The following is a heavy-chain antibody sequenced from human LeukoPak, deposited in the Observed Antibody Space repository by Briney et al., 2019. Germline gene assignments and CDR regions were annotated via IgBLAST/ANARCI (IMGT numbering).Heavy chain of an antibody. CDR2: IYTSGST. V-gene: IGHV4-4*07. Sequence: SETLSLTCTVSGGSISSYYLNWIRRPPGKGLEWIGRIYTSGSTNYNSSLKSRVTMSIDTSRNQFSLKLSSVTAADTAVYYCARANPGLGLGFDYWGQGTLVTVSS. CDR1: GGSISSYY. D-gene: IGHD7-27*01. J-gene: IGHJ4*02. CDR3: ARANPGLGLGFDY.